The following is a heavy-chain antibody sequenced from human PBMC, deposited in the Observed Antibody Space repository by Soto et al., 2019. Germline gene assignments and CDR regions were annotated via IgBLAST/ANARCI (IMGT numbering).Heavy chain of an antibody. CDR2: INHSGST. J-gene: IGHJ4*02. CDR1: GGSFSGYF. Sequence: QVQLQQWGAGLLKPSETLSLTCAVYGGSFSGYFWTWIRQPPGKGLEWIGEINHSGSTNYNPSLTSRVTISVDTSKNQFSLKLSSVTAADTAVYYCARGPDCSSTSCAIDYWGQGTLVTVSS. CDR3: ARGPDCSSTSCAIDY. D-gene: IGHD2-2*01. V-gene: IGHV4-34*01.